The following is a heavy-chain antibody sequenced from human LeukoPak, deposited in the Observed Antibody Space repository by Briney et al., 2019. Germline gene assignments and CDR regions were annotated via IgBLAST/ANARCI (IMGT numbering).Heavy chain of an antibody. V-gene: IGHV3-74*01. D-gene: IGHD3-9*01. CDR3: VKDEVLRYLDWSKGPFDI. Sequence: GGSLRFSCAASGFTFSSYWLHWVRQVPGQGLVWVSQINSDGSSTTYAESVKGRFTISRDNTRNTLFLQMDCLRAEDTAVYYCVKDEVLRYLDWSKGPFDIWGQGTMVTVSS. CDR2: INSDGSST. J-gene: IGHJ3*02. CDR1: GFTFSSYW.